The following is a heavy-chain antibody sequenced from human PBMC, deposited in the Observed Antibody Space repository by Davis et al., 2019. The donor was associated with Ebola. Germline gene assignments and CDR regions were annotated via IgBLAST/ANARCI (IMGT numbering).Heavy chain of an antibody. CDR1: VYTFTNYG. D-gene: IGHD1-14*01. J-gene: IGHJ4*02. CDR2: INAGNGNT. V-gene: IGHV1-18*04. CDR3: TIGGTTGGFDY. Sequence: ASSVKVSCKASVYTFTNYGLTWVRQAPGQRLEWMGWINAGNGNTKYSQKFQARVSMTDDTSTDTAYMELSSLRYEDAAVYYCTIGGTTGGFDYWGQGTLVTVSS.